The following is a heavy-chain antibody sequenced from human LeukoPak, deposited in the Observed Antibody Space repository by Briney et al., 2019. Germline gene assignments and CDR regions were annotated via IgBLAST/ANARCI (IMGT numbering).Heavy chain of an antibody. Sequence: GGSLRLSCAASGFTFSSYWMSWVRQAPGKGLEWVSVISGSGGSTYNADSVKGRFTISRDNSKSTLCLQMNSLRAEDTAVYYCAKQLGYCSDGSCYFPYWGQGTLVTVSS. CDR1: GFTFSSYW. D-gene: IGHD2-15*01. CDR2: ISGSGGST. V-gene: IGHV3-23*01. CDR3: AKQLGYCSDGSCYFPY. J-gene: IGHJ4*02.